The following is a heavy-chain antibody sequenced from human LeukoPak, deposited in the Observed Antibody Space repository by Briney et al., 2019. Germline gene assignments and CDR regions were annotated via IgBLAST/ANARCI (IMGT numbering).Heavy chain of an antibody. Sequence: GGSLRLSCAVSGFTVSSNYMSWVRQPPGKGLEWVSVIYSGGTTYYADSVKGRVTISRDNSKSTLYLQMNSLRAEDTAVYYCARDVVGTTKFDYWGQGTLVTVSS. CDR3: ARDVVGTTKFDY. CDR1: GFTVSSNY. CDR2: IYSGGTT. V-gene: IGHV3-66*01. J-gene: IGHJ4*02. D-gene: IGHD1-26*01.